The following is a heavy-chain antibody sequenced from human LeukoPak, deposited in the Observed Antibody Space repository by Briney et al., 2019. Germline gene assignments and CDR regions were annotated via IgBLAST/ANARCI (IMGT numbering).Heavy chain of an antibody. CDR3: ARDGSYSPRCWFDP. Sequence: ASVKVSCKASGYTFTTYAMNWVRQAPGQGLEWMGWINTNTGNPTYAQGFTGRFVFSLDTSVSTAYLQISSLKAEDTAVYYCARDGSYSPRCWFDPWGQGTLVAVSS. CDR1: GYTFTTYA. V-gene: IGHV7-4-1*02. J-gene: IGHJ5*02. D-gene: IGHD1-26*01. CDR2: INTNTGNP.